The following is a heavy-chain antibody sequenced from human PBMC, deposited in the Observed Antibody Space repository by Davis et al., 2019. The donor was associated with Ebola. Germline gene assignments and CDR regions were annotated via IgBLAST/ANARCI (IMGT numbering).Heavy chain of an antibody. D-gene: IGHD2-2*01. CDR2: ISAYNGNT. CDR3: ARDIPPQDCSSTSCPQGWPFDY. Sequence: ASVKVSCKASGYTFTSYGISWVRQAPGQGLEWMGWISAYNGNTNYAQKLQGRVTMTTDTSTSTAYMELRSLRSDDTAVYYCARDIPPQDCSSTSCPQGWPFDYWGQGTLVTVSS. CDR1: GYTFTSYG. J-gene: IGHJ4*02. V-gene: IGHV1-18*01.